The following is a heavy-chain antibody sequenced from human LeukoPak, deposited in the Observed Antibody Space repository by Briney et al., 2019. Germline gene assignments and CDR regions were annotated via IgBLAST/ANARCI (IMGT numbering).Heavy chain of an antibody. J-gene: IGHJ4*02. CDR2: INHSGST. CDR3: ASRQGDYGDYVYDY. V-gene: IGHV4-34*01. Sequence: SETLSLTCAVYGGSFSGYYWSWIRRPPGKGLEWIGEINHSGSTNYNPSLKSRVTISVDTSKNQFSLKLSSVTAADTAVYYCASRQGDYGDYVYDYWGQGTLVTVSS. CDR1: GGSFSGYY. D-gene: IGHD4-17*01.